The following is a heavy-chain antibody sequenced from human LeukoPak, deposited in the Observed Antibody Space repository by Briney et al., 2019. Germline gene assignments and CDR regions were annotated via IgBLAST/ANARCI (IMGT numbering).Heavy chain of an antibody. CDR2: INHSGST. Sequence: SETLSLTCAVYGGSFSGYYWSWIRQPPGKGLEWIGEINHSGSTNYNPSLTSRVTISVDTPKNKFSLKRSSVTAADTAVYYGTKGNSVDRAMPPGGWWFDHWGQGTLVTVAS. D-gene: IGHD5-18*01. J-gene: IGHJ5*02. CDR3: TKGNSVDRAMPPGGWWFDH. CDR1: GGSFSGYY. V-gene: IGHV4-34*01.